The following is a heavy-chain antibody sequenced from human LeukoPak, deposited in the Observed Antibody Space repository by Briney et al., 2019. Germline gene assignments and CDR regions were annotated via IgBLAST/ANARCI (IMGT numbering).Heavy chain of an antibody. J-gene: IGHJ5*02. CDR3: ARARGRAAAGNCFDP. CDR1: GFTFSSYW. Sequence: GGSLRLSCAASGFTFSSYWMHWVRQAPGKGLVWVSRINSDGSSTSYADSVKSRFTISRDNAKNTLYLQMNSLRAEDTAVYYCARARGRAAAGNCFDPWGQGTLVTVSS. D-gene: IGHD6-13*01. CDR2: INSDGSST. V-gene: IGHV3-74*01.